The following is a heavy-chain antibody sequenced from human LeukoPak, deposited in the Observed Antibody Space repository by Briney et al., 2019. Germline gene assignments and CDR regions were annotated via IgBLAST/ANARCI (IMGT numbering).Heavy chain of an antibody. Sequence: GGSLRLSCAASGFTFSSYAMSWVRQAPGKGLEWVSAISGIGGSTYYADSVKGRFTISRDNSKNTLYLQMNSLRAEDTAVYYCAKGGYCSSTSCYDYYYGMDVWGQGTTVTVSS. J-gene: IGHJ6*02. D-gene: IGHD2-2*01. V-gene: IGHV3-23*01. CDR2: ISGIGGST. CDR1: GFTFSSYA. CDR3: AKGGYCSSTSCYDYYYGMDV.